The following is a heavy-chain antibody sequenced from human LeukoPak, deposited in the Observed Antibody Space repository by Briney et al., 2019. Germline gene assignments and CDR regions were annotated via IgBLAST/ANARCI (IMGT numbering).Heavy chain of an antibody. CDR1: GYTFTGYY. J-gene: IGHJ6*03. CDR3: ATKGSYYDFWSGLTPYYYYYMDV. D-gene: IGHD3-3*01. Sequence: ASVKASCKASGYTFTGYYMHWVRQAPGQGLEWMGWINPNSGGTNYAQKFQGRVTMTRDTSISTAYMELSRLRSDDTAVYYCATKGSYYDFWSGLTPYYYYYMDVWGKGTTVTVSS. V-gene: IGHV1-2*02. CDR2: INPNSGGT.